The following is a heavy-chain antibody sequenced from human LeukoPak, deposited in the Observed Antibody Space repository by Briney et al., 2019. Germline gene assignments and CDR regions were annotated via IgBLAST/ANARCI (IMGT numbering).Heavy chain of an antibody. CDR2: MNPNSGNT. D-gene: IGHD1-1*01. Sequence: ASVKVSCKASGYTFTSYDINWVRQATGQGLEWMGWMNPNSGNTGYAQKFQGRVTITRNTSISTAYMELSSLRSEDTAVYYCAREGTTTDIFYYDYWGQGTLVTVSS. CDR3: AREGTTTDIFYYDY. J-gene: IGHJ4*02. V-gene: IGHV1-8*03. CDR1: GYTFTSYD.